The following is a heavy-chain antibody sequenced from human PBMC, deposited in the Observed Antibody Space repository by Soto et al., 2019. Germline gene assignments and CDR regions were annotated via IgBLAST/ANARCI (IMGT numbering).Heavy chain of an antibody. Sequence: ASVKVSCKASGGTFSSYAISWVRQAPGQGLEWMGGIIPIFGTANYAQKFQGRVTITADESTSTAYMELSSLRSEDTAVYYCASASYYYDSSGYYSDYYGMDVWGQGTTVTVSS. V-gene: IGHV1-69*13. J-gene: IGHJ6*02. CDR3: ASASYYYDSSGYYSDYYGMDV. D-gene: IGHD3-22*01. CDR1: GGTFSSYA. CDR2: IIPIFGTA.